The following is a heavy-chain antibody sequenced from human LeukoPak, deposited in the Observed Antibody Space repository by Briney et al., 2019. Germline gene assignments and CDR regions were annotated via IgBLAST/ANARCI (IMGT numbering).Heavy chain of an antibody. CDR2: INHSGST. CDR3: ARGLRGNHYFDY. Sequence: PSETLSLTCAVYGGSFSGYYWSWIRQPPGKGLEWIGEINHSGSTNYNPSLKSRVTISVDTSKNQFSLKLSSVTAADTAVYYCARGLRGNHYFDYWGQGTLVTVSS. J-gene: IGHJ4*02. D-gene: IGHD4-23*01. CDR1: GGSFSGYY. V-gene: IGHV4-34*01.